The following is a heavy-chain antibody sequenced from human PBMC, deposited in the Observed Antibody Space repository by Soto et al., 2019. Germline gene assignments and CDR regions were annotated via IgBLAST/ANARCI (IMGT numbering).Heavy chain of an antibody. CDR2: IYPGDSDT. J-gene: IGHJ5*02. CDR3: ARLSYYDSSGYYFGWFDP. D-gene: IGHD3-22*01. Sequence: EVQLVQSGAEVKKPGESLKISCKGSGYSFTSYWIGWVRQMPGKGLEWMGIIYPGDSDTRYSPSFQGQVTISADKSISPAYLQWSSLKASDTAMYYCARLSYYDSSGYYFGWFDPWGQGTLVTVSS. CDR1: GYSFTSYW. V-gene: IGHV5-51*03.